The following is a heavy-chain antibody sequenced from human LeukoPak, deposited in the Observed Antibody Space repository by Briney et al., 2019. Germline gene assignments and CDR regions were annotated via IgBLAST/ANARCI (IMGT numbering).Heavy chain of an antibody. V-gene: IGHV4-39*01. D-gene: IGHD3-3*01. CDR3: ARQRTYYDFWSGYYLQAFDI. Sequence: SETLSLTCTVSGCFISSISYYWGWIRQPPGKGLEWIGSIYYSGSRYYNPSLKSRVTISVDTSKNQFSLKLSSVTAADTAVYYCARQRTYYDFWSGYYLQAFDIWGQGTMVTVSS. CDR1: GCFISSISYY. J-gene: IGHJ3*02. CDR2: IYYSGSR.